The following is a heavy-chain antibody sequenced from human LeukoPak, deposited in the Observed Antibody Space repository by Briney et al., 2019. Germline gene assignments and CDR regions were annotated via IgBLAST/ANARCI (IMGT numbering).Heavy chain of an antibody. D-gene: IGHD2-2*01. CDR2: IRSKADNYAT. V-gene: IGHV3-73*01. CDR3: TRGSTYGTFDY. Sequence: GGSLRPSCAASGFTFSGSTMHWVRQASGKGLEWVGHIRSKADNYATEYAASLKGRFTISRDDSKDTAFLQMNSLKIEDTAVYYCTRGSTYGTFDYWGQGTLVTVSS. CDR1: GFTFSGST. J-gene: IGHJ4*02.